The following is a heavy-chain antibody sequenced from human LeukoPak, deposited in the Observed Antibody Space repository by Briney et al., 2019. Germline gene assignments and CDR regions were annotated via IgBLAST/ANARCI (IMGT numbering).Heavy chain of an antibody. CDR3: ARGGIAAARKRYAFDI. CDR2: INPNSGGT. D-gene: IGHD6-13*01. V-gene: IGHV1-2*02. Sequence: ASVKVSCKASGYTFTGYYMHWVRQAPGQGLEWMGWINPNSGGTNYAQKFQGRVTMTRDTSISTAYMELSRLRSDDTAVYYCARGGIAAARKRYAFDIWGQGTMVTVSS. CDR1: GYTFTGYY. J-gene: IGHJ3*02.